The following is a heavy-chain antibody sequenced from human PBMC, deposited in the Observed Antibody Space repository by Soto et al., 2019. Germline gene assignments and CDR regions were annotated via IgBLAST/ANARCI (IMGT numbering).Heavy chain of an antibody. Sequence: PSETLSLTCTVSGGSISSSSYYWGWIRQPPGKGLEWIGSIYHSGSTYYNPSLKSRVTISVDTSKNQFSLKLSSVTAADTAVYYCARQIFGGGVAATPDLYWFDPGGQGTLVTVSS. V-gene: IGHV4-39*01. CDR3: ARQIFGGGVAATPDLYWFDP. J-gene: IGHJ5*02. CDR1: GGSISSSSYY. D-gene: IGHD2-15*01. CDR2: IYHSGST.